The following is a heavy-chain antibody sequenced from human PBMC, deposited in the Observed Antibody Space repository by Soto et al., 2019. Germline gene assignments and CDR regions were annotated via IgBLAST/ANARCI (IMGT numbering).Heavy chain of an antibody. Sequence: GGSLRLSCAASGFTFSNAWMSWVRQAPGKGLEWVGRIKSKTDGGTTDYAAPVKGRFTISRDDSKNTLYLQMNSLKTEDTAVYYCTTASEYYYYYYYMDVWGKGTTVTVSS. CDR3: TTASEYYYYYYYMDV. J-gene: IGHJ6*03. CDR1: GFTFSNAW. CDR2: IKSKTDGGTT. V-gene: IGHV3-15*01.